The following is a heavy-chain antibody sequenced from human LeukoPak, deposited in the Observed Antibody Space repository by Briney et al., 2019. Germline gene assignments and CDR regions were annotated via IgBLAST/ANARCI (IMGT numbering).Heavy chain of an antibody. CDR1: GGTFSSYA. V-gene: IGHV1-69*06. D-gene: IGHD1-14*01. CDR3: AREKPGAFDY. J-gene: IGHJ4*02. CDR2: IIPIFGTA. Sequence: GASVKVSCKASGGTFSSYAISWVRQAPGQGLEWMGGIIPIFGTANYAQKFQGRVTITADKSTSAAYMELSSLRSEDTAVYYCAREKPGAFDYWGQGTLVTVSS.